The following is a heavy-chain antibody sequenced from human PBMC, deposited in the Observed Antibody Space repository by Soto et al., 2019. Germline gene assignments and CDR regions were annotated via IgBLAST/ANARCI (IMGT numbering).Heavy chain of an antibody. Sequence: GGSLRLSCAASGFTFSSYSMNWVRQAPGKGLEWVSSISSSSSYIYYADSVKGRFTISRDNAKNSLYLQMNSLRAEDTAVYYCARAQGTVTTCFDYWGQGTLVTVSS. V-gene: IGHV3-21*01. CDR2: ISSSSSYI. CDR3: ARAQGTVTTCFDY. D-gene: IGHD4-17*01. CDR1: GFTFSSYS. J-gene: IGHJ4*02.